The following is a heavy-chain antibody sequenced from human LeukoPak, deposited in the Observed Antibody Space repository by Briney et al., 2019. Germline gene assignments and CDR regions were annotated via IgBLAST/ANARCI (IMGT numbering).Heavy chain of an antibody. CDR1: GYTFTSYG. CDR2: ISAYNGNT. CDR3: ARVYCSGGSCYDEYFQH. V-gene: IGHV1-18*01. J-gene: IGHJ1*01. D-gene: IGHD2-15*01. Sequence: GASVKVSCKASGYTFTSYGISWVRQAPGQGLEWMGWISAYNGNTNYAQKFQGRVTITRDTSASTAYMELSSLRSEDTAVYYCARVYCSGGSCYDEYFQHWGQGTLVTVSS.